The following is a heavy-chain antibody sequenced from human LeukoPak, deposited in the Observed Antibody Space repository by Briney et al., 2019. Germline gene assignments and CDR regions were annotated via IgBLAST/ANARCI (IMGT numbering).Heavy chain of an antibody. CDR3: ALYYHGSDPRRAFDI. V-gene: IGHV4-61*02. J-gene: IGHJ3*02. CDR2: IYTSGTT. CDR1: GGSISSGSYY. Sequence: SETLSLTCTVSGGSISSGSYYWNWIRQPAGKGLEWIGRIYTSGTTNYNPSLKSRVTISVDTPKNQLALKLNSVTAADTAVYYCALYYHGSDPRRAFDIWGQGTMVTVSS. D-gene: IGHD3-10*01.